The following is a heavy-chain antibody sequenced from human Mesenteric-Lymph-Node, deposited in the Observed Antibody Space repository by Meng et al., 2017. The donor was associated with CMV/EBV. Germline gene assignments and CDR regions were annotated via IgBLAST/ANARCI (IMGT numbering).Heavy chain of an antibody. D-gene: IGHD3-16*01. CDR2: IRDDGSKK. V-gene: IGHV3-30*02. CDR3: TREGGRGWFDP. CDR1: GFTFSSYG. J-gene: IGHJ5*02. Sequence: GGSLRLSCAASGFTFSSYGMHWVRQAPGKGLEWVAFIRDDGSKKDYADSVKGRFTISRDNSKNTLYLQMNSLRAEDTAVYYCTREGGRGWFDPWGQGTLVTVSS.